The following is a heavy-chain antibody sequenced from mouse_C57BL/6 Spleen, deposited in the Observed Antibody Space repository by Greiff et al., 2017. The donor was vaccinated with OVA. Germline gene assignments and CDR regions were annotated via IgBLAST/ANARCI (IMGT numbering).Heavy chain of an antibody. CDR1: GYTFTDYY. D-gene: IGHD1-1*02. Sequence: QVQLQQSGAELVRPGASVKLSCKASGYTFTDYYINWVKQRPGQGLEWIARIYPGSGNTYYNEKFKGKATLTAEKSSSTAYMQLSSLTSEDSAVYFCARDTMVSTEGFDYWGQGTTLTVSS. CDR3: ARDTMVSTEGFDY. V-gene: IGHV1-76*01. J-gene: IGHJ2*01. CDR2: IYPGSGNT.